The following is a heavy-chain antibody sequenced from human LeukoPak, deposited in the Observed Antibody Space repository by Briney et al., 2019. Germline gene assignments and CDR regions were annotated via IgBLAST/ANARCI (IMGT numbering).Heavy chain of an antibody. Sequence: ASVKVSCKASGYTFITYDINWVRQAPGQGLEWMGWISAYNGNTNYAQKLQGRVTMTTDTSTSTAYMELRSLRSDDTAVYYCARENIVVVPAAIFNGGDYYYYGMDVWGQGTTVTVSS. D-gene: IGHD2-2*02. J-gene: IGHJ6*02. V-gene: IGHV1-18*01. CDR2: ISAYNGNT. CDR1: GYTFITYD. CDR3: ARENIVVVPAAIFNGGDYYYYGMDV.